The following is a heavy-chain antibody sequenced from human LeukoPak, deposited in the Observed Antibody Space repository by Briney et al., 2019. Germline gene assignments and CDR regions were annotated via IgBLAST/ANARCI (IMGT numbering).Heavy chain of an antibody. V-gene: IGHV4-59*08. CDR1: GGSISRYY. CDR3: ARGRSTADF. J-gene: IGHJ4*02. D-gene: IGHD4-17*01. Sequence: WETLSLTCTVSGGSISRYYWSWIRQPPGKGLEWIGYIYYSGSTNYNPSLKSRVTISVDTSKNQFSLKLSSVTAADTAVYYRARGRSTADFWGQGTLVTVSS. CDR2: IYYSGST.